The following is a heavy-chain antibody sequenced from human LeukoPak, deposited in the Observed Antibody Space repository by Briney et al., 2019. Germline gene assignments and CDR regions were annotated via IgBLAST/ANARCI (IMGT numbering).Heavy chain of an antibody. CDR1: GFTFSSYA. Sequence: PGGSLRLSCAASGFTFSSYAMSWVRQAPGKGLEWVSAISGSGGSTYYADSVKGRFTISRDNSKNTLYLQMNSLRAEDTAVYYCAKDFAMVRGVMLYFDYWGQGTLVTVSS. J-gene: IGHJ4*02. V-gene: IGHV3-23*01. D-gene: IGHD3-10*01. CDR2: ISGSGGST. CDR3: AKDFAMVRGVMLYFDY.